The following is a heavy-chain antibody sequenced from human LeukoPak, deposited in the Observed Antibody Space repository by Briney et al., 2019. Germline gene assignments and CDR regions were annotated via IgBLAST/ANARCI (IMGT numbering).Heavy chain of an antibody. J-gene: IGHJ4*02. CDR2: INHSGST. CDR1: GGSFSGYY. V-gene: IGHV4-34*01. D-gene: IGHD3-3*01. CDR3: ARAGAVLRFLEWFPYFVFDY. Sequence: PSETLSLTCAVYGGSFSGYYWSWIRQPPGKGLEWIGEINHSGSTNYNPSLKSRVTISVDTSKNQFSLKLSSVTAADTAVYYCARAGAVLRFLEWFPYFVFDYWGQGTLVTVSS.